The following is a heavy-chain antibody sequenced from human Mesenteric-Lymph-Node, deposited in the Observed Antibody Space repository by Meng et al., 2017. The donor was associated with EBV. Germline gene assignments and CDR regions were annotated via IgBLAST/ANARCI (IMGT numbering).Heavy chain of an antibody. CDR2: INVGKGDT. Sequence: QVPLGQAWAKVKKPGASVKVSGKASGNTFNSYAMQWVRQAPGQRLEWMGWINVGKGDTKYSQKFQGRVTITRDTSASTAYMELSSLRSEDTAVYYCARDSSGDSRFFDPWGQGTLVTVSS. J-gene: IGHJ5*02. CDR1: GNTFNSYA. D-gene: IGHD6-19*01. V-gene: IGHV1-3*01. CDR3: ARDSSGDSRFFDP.